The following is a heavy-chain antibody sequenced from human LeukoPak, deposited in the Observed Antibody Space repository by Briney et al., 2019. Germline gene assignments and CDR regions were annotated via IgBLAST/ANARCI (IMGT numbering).Heavy chain of an antibody. Sequence: GGSLRLSCAASGFTFSDYYMSWIRQAPGKGLEWVANIKEDGSEKYYVDSVKGRFSISRDNAKNSLYLQMNSLRTDDTAVYYCARAGYSYTWPPSYYYGMDVWGQGTAVTASS. D-gene: IGHD5-18*01. CDR3: ARAGYSYTWPPSYYYGMDV. V-gene: IGHV3-7*05. J-gene: IGHJ6*02. CDR2: IKEDGSEK. CDR1: GFTFSDYY.